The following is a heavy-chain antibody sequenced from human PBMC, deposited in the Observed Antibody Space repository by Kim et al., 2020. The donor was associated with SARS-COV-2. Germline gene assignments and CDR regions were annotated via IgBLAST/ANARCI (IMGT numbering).Heavy chain of an antibody. Sequence: GGSLRLSCAGSGFIFSHYWMNWVRQAPGKGLVWVSRISSDGSFTGYADSVKGRFTISRDNAKNTLYLQMNSLRAEDTAVYYCANFGFDWLLSLWGQGTLVTVSS. CDR1: GFIFSHYW. J-gene: IGHJ4*02. CDR2: ISSDGSFT. V-gene: IGHV3-74*01. D-gene: IGHD3-9*01. CDR3: ANFGFDWLLSL.